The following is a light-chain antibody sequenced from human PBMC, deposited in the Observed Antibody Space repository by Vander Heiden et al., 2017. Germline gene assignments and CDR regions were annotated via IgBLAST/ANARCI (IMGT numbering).Light chain of an antibody. CDR2: DAS. J-gene: IGKJ4*01. CDR1: QTVGSS. Sequence: EIVLTQSPATLSLSPGERATLSCRASQTVGSSLAWYQHKPGQSPRLLIYDASTRATGIPASFSGSGSGTDFTLTITRLEPEDFAVYYCQQGGQWPLTFGGGTKLEIK. V-gene: IGKV3-11*01. CDR3: QQGGQWPLT.